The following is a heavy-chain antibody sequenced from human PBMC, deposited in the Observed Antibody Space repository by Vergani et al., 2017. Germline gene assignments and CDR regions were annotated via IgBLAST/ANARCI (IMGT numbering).Heavy chain of an antibody. CDR2: INPNSGGT. Sequence: QVQLVQSGAEVKKPGASVKVSCKASGYTFTGYYMHWVRQAPGQGLEWMGWINPNSGGTNYAQKFQGRVTMTRDTSISTAYMELSRLRSDDTAVYYCARDRPSGSKKNNWFDPWGQGTLVTVSS. CDR3: ARDRPSGSKKNNWFDP. D-gene: IGHD2-15*01. CDR1: GYTFTGYY. V-gene: IGHV1-2*02. J-gene: IGHJ5*02.